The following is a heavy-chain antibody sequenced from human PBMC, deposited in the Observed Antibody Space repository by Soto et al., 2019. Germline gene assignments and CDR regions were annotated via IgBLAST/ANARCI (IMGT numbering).Heavy chain of an antibody. CDR2: TYYSSTWYN. V-gene: IGHV6-1*01. Sequence: SQTLSLTCAISGDSVSSNSATWNWIRQSPSRGLEWLGRTYYSSTWYNEYAVSVTSRIAINPDTSKNQFSLHLNSVTPEDTAVYVCARATHGAHWLDPWGQGTLVTVSS. J-gene: IGHJ5*02. CDR3: ARATHGAHWLDP. CDR1: GDSVSSNSAT. D-gene: IGHD2-8*01.